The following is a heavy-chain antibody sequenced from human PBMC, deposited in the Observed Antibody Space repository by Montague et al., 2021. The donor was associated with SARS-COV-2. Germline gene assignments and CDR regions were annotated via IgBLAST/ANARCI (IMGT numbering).Heavy chain of an antibody. CDR2: IYYTGST. V-gene: IGHV4-39*07. J-gene: IGHJ6*02. CDR3: ARDTRIAMLVVVTRYGLDV. CDR1: GGSISSSSYY. Sequence: SETLSLTSTVSGGSISSSSYYWGWIRQPPGKGLEWIGSIYYTGSTYYXPCLKSRVTISVDTSKNQFSLKLSSVTAADTAVYYCARDTRIAMLVVVTRYGLDVWGQGTTVTVSS. D-gene: IGHD3-22*01.